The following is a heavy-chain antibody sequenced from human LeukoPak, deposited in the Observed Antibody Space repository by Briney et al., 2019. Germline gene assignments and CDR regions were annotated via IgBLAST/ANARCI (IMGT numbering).Heavy chain of an antibody. CDR2: INPSGGST. Sequence: ASVKVSCKASGYTFTSYYMHWVRQAPGQGLEWMGIINPSGGSTSYAQKFQGRVTMTRDTSTSTVYMELSSLRSEDTAVYYCAKSSGQVHFDYWGQGTLVTVSS. CDR3: AKSSGQVHFDY. V-gene: IGHV1-46*01. CDR1: GYTFTSYY. D-gene: IGHD6-19*01. J-gene: IGHJ4*02.